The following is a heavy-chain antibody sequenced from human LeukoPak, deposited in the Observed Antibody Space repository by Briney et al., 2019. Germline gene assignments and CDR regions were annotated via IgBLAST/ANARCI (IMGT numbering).Heavy chain of an antibody. CDR2: ISSSGSTT. J-gene: IGHJ6*02. Sequence: GGSLRLSCAASGFTFSSYEMNWVRQAPGKGLEWVSYISSSGSTTYYADSVKGRFTISRDNAKNSLYLQMNSLRAEDTAVYYCARVPPWNNFATLYYYYGMDVWGQGTTVTVSS. CDR1: GFTFSSYE. D-gene: IGHD2-15*01. V-gene: IGHV3-48*03. CDR3: ARVPPWNNFATLYYYYGMDV.